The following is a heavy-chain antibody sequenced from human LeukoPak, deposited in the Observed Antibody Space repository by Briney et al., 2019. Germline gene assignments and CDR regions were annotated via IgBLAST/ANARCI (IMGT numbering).Heavy chain of an antibody. CDR3: ARGCPSTLGDWFDP. CDR2: ISSSSSYI. CDR1: GFTFSSYS. Sequence: GGSLRLSCAASGFTFSSYSMNWVRQAPGKGLEWVSSISSSSSYIYYADSVKGRFTISRDNAKNSLYLQMNSLRAEDTAVYYCARGCPSTLGDWFDPWGQGTLVTVSP. J-gene: IGHJ5*02. D-gene: IGHD2-8*01. V-gene: IGHV3-21*01.